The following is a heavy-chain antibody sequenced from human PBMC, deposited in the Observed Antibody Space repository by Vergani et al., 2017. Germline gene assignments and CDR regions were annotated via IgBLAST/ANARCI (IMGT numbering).Heavy chain of an antibody. D-gene: IGHD3-10*01. CDR2: INPSGGST. V-gene: IGHV1-46*01. CDR3: ARDLMVREVGKSYYYYYGMDV. J-gene: IGHJ6*02. Sequence: QVQLVQSGAEVKKPGASVKVSCKASGYTFTSYYMHWVRQAPGQGLEWMGIINPSGGSTSYAQKFQGRVTMTRDTSTSTVYMELSSLRSEDTAVYYCARDLMVREVGKSYYYYYGMDVWGQGTTVTVSS. CDR1: GYTFTSYY.